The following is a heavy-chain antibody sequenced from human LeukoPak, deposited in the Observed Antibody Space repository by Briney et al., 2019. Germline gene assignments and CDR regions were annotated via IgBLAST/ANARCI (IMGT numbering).Heavy chain of an antibody. CDR2: MYYSGST. J-gene: IGHJ4*02. V-gene: IGHV4-39*01. CDR1: GGSISSSSYY. CDR3: ARHRGSSSNFDS. Sequence: SETLSLTCTVSGGSISSSSYYWGWIRQPPGKGLEWIGSMYYSGSTYYNPSLKSRVTISVDTSKNQFSLRLNSVTAADTAVYYCARHRGSSSNFDSWGQGTLVTVSS. D-gene: IGHD6-6*01.